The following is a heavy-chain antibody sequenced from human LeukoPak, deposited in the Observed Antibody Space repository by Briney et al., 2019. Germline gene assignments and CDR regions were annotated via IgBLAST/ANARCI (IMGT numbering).Heavy chain of an antibody. D-gene: IGHD2-15*01. V-gene: IGHV4-34*01. CDR2: VNHSGST. J-gene: IGHJ5*02. CDR3: ARGRVVVVVAATRVWFDP. Sequence: PSETLSLTCAVYGGSFSGYYWSWIRQPPGKGLEWIGEVNHSGSTNYNPSLKSRVTISVDTSKNQFSLKLSSVTAADTAVYYCARGRVVVVVAATRVWFDPWGQGTLVTVSS. CDR1: GGSFSGYY.